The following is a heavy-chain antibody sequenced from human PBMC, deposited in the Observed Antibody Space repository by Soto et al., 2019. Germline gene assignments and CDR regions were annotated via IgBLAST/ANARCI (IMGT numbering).Heavy chain of an antibody. CDR2: IIDNGGST. Sequence: PGGSLRLSCAASGFTFSSYAMSWVRQAPGKGLEWVSDIIDNGGSTFYADSVKGRFTISRDNPKNTLYLQMNSLRAGDTAVYYCAKDGGYAYYDSSGYYFGYWGQGTLVTVSS. CDR3: AKDGGYAYYDSSGYYFGY. CDR1: GFTFSSYA. V-gene: IGHV3-23*01. D-gene: IGHD3-22*01. J-gene: IGHJ4*02.